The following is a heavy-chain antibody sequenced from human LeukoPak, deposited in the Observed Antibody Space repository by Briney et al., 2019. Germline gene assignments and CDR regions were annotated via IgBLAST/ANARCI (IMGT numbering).Heavy chain of an antibody. Sequence: SETLSLTCTVSGGSISSYYWSWIRQPPGKGLEWIGYIYYSGSTNYNPSLKSRVTISVDTSKNQFSLKLSSVTAADTAVYYCARGRSLSVTWGQGTLVTVSS. D-gene: IGHD3-16*01. CDR2: IYYSGST. CDR3: ARGRSLSVT. CDR1: GGSISSYY. V-gene: IGHV4-59*01. J-gene: IGHJ5*02.